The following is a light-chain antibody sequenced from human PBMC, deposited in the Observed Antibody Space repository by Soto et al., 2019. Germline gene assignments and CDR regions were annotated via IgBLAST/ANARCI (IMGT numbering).Light chain of an antibody. Sequence: EVVMTQSPATLSVSPGERVTLSCRSSLSVADNLAWFQQKPGQGPRLLIYGASTRATGIPARFSGSGSETDFTLTISSLRSEDSAVDHCQQYNNWPITFGQGIRLEI. V-gene: IGKV3-15*01. CDR2: GAS. CDR1: LSVADN. J-gene: IGKJ5*01. CDR3: QQYNNWPIT.